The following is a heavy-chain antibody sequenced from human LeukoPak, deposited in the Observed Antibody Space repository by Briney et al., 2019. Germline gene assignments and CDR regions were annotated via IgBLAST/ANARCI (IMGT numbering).Heavy chain of an antibody. V-gene: IGHV4-4*02. J-gene: IGHJ4*02. CDR3: ARDLMDSSGWQVFGY. CDR2: IYHSGST. Sequence: SETLSLTCAVSGGSISSSNWWSWVRQPPGKGLEWIGEIYHSGSTNYNPSLKSRVTISVDKSKNQFSLKLSSVTAADTAVYYCARDLMDSSGWQVFGYWGQGTLVTASS. D-gene: IGHD6-19*01. CDR1: GGSISSSNW.